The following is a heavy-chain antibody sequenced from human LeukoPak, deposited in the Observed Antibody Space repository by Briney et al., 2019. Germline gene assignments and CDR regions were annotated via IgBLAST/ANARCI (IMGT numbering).Heavy chain of an antibody. J-gene: IGHJ1*01. V-gene: IGHV3-74*01. D-gene: IGHD3-22*01. Sequence: GGSLRLSCAASGFTFSSYWMHWVRQAPGKGLVWVSRIKSDGSTNYADPVKGRFTISRDNAKNTESLQMNSLRAEDMGVYYCARAPSEIGGYYPEYFRHWGQGTLVTVSS. CDR3: ARAPSEIGGYYPEYFRH. CDR2: IKSDGST. CDR1: GFTFSSYW.